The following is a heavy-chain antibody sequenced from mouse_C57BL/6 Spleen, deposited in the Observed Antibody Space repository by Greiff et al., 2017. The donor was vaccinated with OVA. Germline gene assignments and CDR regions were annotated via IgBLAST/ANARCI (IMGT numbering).Heavy chain of an antibody. V-gene: IGHV1-80*01. D-gene: IGHD2-4*01. J-gene: IGHJ2*01. CDR2: IYPGDGDT. CDR3: ARSYYDYDDGFDY. CDR1: GYAFSSYW. Sequence: QVQLQQSGAELVKPGASVKISCKASGYAFSSYWMNWVKQRPGKGLEWIGQIYPGDGDTNYNGKFKGKATLTADKSSSTAYMQLSSLTSEDSAVYFCARSYYDYDDGFDYWGQGTTLTVSS.